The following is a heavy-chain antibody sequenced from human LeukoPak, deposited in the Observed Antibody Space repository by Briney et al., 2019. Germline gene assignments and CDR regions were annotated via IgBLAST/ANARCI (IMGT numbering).Heavy chain of an antibody. CDR1: GGSFSGYY. V-gene: IGHV4-34*01. CDR3: AIGATLDAFDI. D-gene: IGHD1-26*01. CDR2: INHSGST. Sequence: SETLSLTCAVYGGSFSGYYWSWIRQPPGKGLEWIGEINHSGSTNYNPSLKSRVTISVDTSKNQFSLKLSSVTAADTAVYYCAIGATLDAFDIWGQGTMVTVSS. J-gene: IGHJ3*02.